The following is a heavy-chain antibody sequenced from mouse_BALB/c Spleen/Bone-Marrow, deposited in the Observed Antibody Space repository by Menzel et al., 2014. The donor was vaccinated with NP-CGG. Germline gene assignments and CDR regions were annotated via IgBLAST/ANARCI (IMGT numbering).Heavy chain of an antibody. D-gene: IGHD3-1*01. Sequence: EVQLQQSGTVLARPGAAVKTSCKASGYTFSNYWMHWVKQRPGQGLEWIGTIYPGKSDTTYNQKFKGKAKLTAVTSTSTAYMELSSLTNEDSAVYYCTTLARNNFDYWGQGTTLTVSS. CDR3: TTLARNNFDY. J-gene: IGHJ2*01. V-gene: IGHV1-5*01. CDR2: IYPGKSDT. CDR1: GYTFSNYW.